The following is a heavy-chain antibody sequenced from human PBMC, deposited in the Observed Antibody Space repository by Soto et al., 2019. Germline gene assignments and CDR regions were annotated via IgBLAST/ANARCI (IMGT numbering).Heavy chain of an antibody. D-gene: IGHD3-22*01. Sequence: QVQLVQSGAEVKKPGSSVKVSCQASGGTFSSYAISWVRQAPGQGLDWMGGIIPIFGTANYAQKFQRRVTITADESTSTAYMELSSLISEDTAVYYCARVLKGFYDSSGYAFDIWGQGTMVTVSS. CDR2: IIPIFGTA. CDR3: ARVLKGFYDSSGYAFDI. J-gene: IGHJ3*02. CDR1: GGTFSSYA. V-gene: IGHV1-69*01.